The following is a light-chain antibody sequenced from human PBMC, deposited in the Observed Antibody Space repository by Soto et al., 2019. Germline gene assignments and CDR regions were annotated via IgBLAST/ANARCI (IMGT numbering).Light chain of an antibody. CDR3: SSYTRGSTPGV. CDR2: DVT. Sequence: QSALTQPASVSGSPGQSITISCTGTSSDVGGYNSVSWYQQHPGKPPKLMIYDVTYRPSGVSDRFSGSKSGNTASLTISGLQAEDEADYYCSSYTRGSTPGVFGGGTKLTVL. V-gene: IGLV2-14*01. CDR1: SSDVGGYNS. J-gene: IGLJ2*01.